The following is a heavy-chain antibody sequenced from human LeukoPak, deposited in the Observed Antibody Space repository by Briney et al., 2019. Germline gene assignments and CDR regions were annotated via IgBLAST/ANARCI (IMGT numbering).Heavy chain of an antibody. CDR2: IYYGGST. CDR1: GGSISSYY. CDR3: ARWGLGYCTNGVCSDAFDI. Sequence: SETLSLTCTVSGGSISSYYWSWIRQPPGKGLEWIGYIYYGGSTNYNPSLKSRVTISVDTSKNQFSLKLSSVTAADTAVYYCARWGLGYCTNGVCSDAFDIWGQGTMVTVSS. V-gene: IGHV4-59*01. D-gene: IGHD2-8*01. J-gene: IGHJ3*02.